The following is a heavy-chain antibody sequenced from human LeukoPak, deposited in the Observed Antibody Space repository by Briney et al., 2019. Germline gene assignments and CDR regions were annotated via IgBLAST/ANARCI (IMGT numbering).Heavy chain of an antibody. Sequence: GGSLRLSFAASGFTFSSYAMSWVRQPPGKGLEWVSAISGSGGSTYYADAVKGRFTISRDNSKNTMYLQMNSLRAEDTAVYYCAKESMYSGSYYHDAFDIWGQGTMVTVSS. V-gene: IGHV3-23*01. CDR3: AKESMYSGSYYHDAFDI. CDR1: GFTFSSYA. J-gene: IGHJ3*02. CDR2: ISGSGGST. D-gene: IGHD1-26*01.